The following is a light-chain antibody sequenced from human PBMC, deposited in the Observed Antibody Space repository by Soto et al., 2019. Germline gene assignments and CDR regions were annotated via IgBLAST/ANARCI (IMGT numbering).Light chain of an antibody. V-gene: IGLV2-14*03. J-gene: IGLJ2*01. CDR3: SSQESSSTLVV. CDR1: SNDVGGYNY. Sequence: QSALTQPASVSGSPGQSLTISCTGTSNDVGGYNYVSWYQQHPGKAPKLMIYGVNNRPSGVSNRFSGSKSGSTASLTISGLQAEDEADYYCSSQESSSTLVVFGGGTKVTVL. CDR2: GVN.